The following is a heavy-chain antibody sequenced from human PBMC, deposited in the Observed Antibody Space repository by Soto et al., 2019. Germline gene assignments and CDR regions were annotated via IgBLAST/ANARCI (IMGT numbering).Heavy chain of an antibody. J-gene: IGHJ4*02. CDR2: IIPIFGTA. Sequence: SVKVSGKASGGTVSSDAISWVRQAPGQGLEWMGGIIPIFGTANYAQKFQGRVTITADKSTSTAYMEPSSLRSEDTAVYYCARTPYCTSTSCSWNYFAYWGKGTLLTVSS. V-gene: IGHV1-69*06. D-gene: IGHD2-2*01. CDR3: ARTPYCTSTSCSWNYFAY. CDR1: GGTVSSDA.